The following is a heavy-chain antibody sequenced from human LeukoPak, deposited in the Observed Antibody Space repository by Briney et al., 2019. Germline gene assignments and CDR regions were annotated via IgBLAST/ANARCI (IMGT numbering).Heavy chain of an antibody. Sequence: GASVKVSCKASGYTFTSYGISWVRQAPGQGLEWMGWISAYNGNTNYAQKLQGRVTMTTDTSTSTAYMELRSLRSDDTAVYYCASAGATYYYDSSGYEGLDYWGQGTLVTASS. V-gene: IGHV1-18*01. D-gene: IGHD3-22*01. CDR3: ASAGATYYYDSSGYEGLDY. CDR1: GYTFTSYG. CDR2: ISAYNGNT. J-gene: IGHJ4*02.